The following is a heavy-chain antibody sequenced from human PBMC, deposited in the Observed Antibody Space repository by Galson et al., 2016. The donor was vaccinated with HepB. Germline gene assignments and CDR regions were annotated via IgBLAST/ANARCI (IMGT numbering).Heavy chain of an antibody. CDR2: INTNTENP. J-gene: IGHJ4*02. Sequence: SVKVSCKASGYTFTFYAINWVRQAPGQGLEWMGWINTNTENPTYAQGFTGRFVFSLDTSVSTAYLLISSLEADDAAVYYCARGPRRNSTDFDYWGQGTLVTVSS. CDR3: ARGPRRNSTDFDY. CDR1: GYTFTFYA. D-gene: IGHD2/OR15-2a*01. V-gene: IGHV7-4-1*02.